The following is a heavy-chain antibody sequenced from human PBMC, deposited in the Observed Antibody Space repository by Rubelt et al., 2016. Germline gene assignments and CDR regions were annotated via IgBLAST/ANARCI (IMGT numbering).Heavy chain of an antibody. J-gene: IGHJ5*02. CDR1: GFTFSSYG. CDR2: IWYDGSNK. D-gene: IGHD6-13*01. CDR3: ARVLAAWFDP. V-gene: IGHV3-33*01. Sequence: GGVVQPGRSLRLSCAASGFTFSSYGMHWVRQAPGKGLEWVAVIWYDGSNKYYADSVKGRFTISRDNSKNTPYLQMNSLRADDTAVHYCARVLAAWFDPWGQGTLVTVSS.